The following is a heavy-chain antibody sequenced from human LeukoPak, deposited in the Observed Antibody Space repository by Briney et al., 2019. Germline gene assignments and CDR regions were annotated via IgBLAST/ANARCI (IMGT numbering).Heavy chain of an antibody. J-gene: IGHJ4*02. CDR3: ARGGYYYDSSGYYYEDY. D-gene: IGHD3-22*01. Sequence: GASVKVSCKASGYTFTSCGISWVRQAPGQGLEWMGWISAYNGNTNYAQKLQGRVTMTTDTSTSTAYMELRSLRSDDTAVYYCARGGYYYDSSGYYYEDYWGQGTLVTVSS. V-gene: IGHV1-18*01. CDR2: ISAYNGNT. CDR1: GYTFTSCG.